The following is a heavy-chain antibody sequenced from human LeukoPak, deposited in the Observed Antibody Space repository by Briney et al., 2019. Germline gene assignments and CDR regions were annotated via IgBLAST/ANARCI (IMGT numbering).Heavy chain of an antibody. Sequence: GGSLRLSCAASGFTFSSYSMNWVRQAPGKGLEWVSSISSSSYIYYADSVKGRFTISRDNAKNSLYLQMNSLRAEDTAVYYCAKGRGLSYDYGVDYWGQGTLVTVSS. CDR2: ISSSSYI. D-gene: IGHD4-17*01. V-gene: IGHV3-21*01. J-gene: IGHJ4*02. CDR3: AKGRGLSYDYGVDY. CDR1: GFTFSSYS.